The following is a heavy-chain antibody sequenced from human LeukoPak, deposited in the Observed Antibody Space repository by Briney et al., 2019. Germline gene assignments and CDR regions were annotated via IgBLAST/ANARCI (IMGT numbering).Heavy chain of an antibody. CDR2: ISHDGTNK. V-gene: IGHV3-30-3*01. D-gene: IGHD3-22*01. J-gene: IGHJ4*02. Sequence: GRSLRLSCAASGLPFSESAMHWVRQAPGKGLEWVAVISHDGTNKYYADSVKGRFTISRDNSKSTLYLQMNSLRTEDTAVYYCARHRGPSLHSSGYFDYWGQGTLVTVSS. CDR3: ARHRGPSLHSSGYFDY. CDR1: GLPFSESA.